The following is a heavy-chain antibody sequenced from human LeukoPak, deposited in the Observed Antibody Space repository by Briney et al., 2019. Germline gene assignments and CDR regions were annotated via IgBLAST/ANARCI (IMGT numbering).Heavy chain of an antibody. CDR3: ARGVYYDYVWGSYHPLCAFDI. D-gene: IGHD3-16*02. Sequence: ASVKVSCKTSGYTFTGYYLHWVRQAPGQGLEWMGWISAYNGNTNYAQKLQGRVTMTTDTSTSTAYMELRSLRSDDTAVYYCARGVYYDYVWGSYHPLCAFDIWGQGTMVTVSS. V-gene: IGHV1-18*04. CDR2: ISAYNGNT. CDR1: GYTFTGYY. J-gene: IGHJ3*02.